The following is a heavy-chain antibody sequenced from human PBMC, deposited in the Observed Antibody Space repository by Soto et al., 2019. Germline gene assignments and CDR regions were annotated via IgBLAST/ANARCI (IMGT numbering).Heavy chain of an antibody. J-gene: IGHJ6*02. CDR1: VGSISIRSYY. CDR3: ARPGITLVRGVMSYDYYYYGMDV. D-gene: IGHD3-10*01. V-gene: IGHV4-39*01. Sequence: SETLSLTCTFSVGSISIRSYYWGWIRQPPGKGLEWIGSIYYSGSTYYNPSLKSRVTISVDTSKNQFSLKLSSVTAADTAVYYCARPGITLVRGVMSYDYYYYGMDVWGQGTTVTV. CDR2: IYYSGST.